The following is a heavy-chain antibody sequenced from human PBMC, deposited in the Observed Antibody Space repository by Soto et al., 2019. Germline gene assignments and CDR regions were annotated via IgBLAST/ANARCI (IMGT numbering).Heavy chain of an antibody. D-gene: IGHD6-19*01. CDR3: ARGYSYTSGPDY. CDR2: IWYDGSNK. J-gene: IGHJ4*02. Sequence: ESGGGVVQPGRSLRLSCAASGFTFSSYGMHWVRQAPGKGLEWVAIIWYDGSNKYYADSVKGRFTISRDNSKNTLYLQMNSLRAEDTAVYYCARGYSYTSGPDYWGQGTLVTVSS. CDR1: GFTFSSYG. V-gene: IGHV3-33*01.